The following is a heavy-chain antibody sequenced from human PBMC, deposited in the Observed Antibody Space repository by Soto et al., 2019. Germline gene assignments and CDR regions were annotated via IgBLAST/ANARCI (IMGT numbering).Heavy chain of an antibody. V-gene: IGHV1-69*02. J-gene: IGHJ5*02. CDR3: ARGPATPPDCFDP. CDR1: GGTFSSCT. CDR2: TIPILGIA. Sequence: QVQLVQSGAEVKKPGSSVKVSCKASGGTFSSCTISWVRQAPGQGLEWMGRTIPILGIANYAQKFQGRVTITADKCTSTAYMELSSLRSEDTAVYYCARGPATPPDCFDPWGQGTLVTVSS. D-gene: IGHD2-2*01.